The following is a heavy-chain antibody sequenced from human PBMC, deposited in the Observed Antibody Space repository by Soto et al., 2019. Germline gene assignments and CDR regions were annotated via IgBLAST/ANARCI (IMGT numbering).Heavy chain of an antibody. J-gene: IGHJ4*02. V-gene: IGHV3-64D*06. CDR3: VKEGYMRSDWYGQFDC. Sequence: EVQLVQSGGGLVQPGGSLRLFCAGSGFTFNTFAMHWVRQTPGKGLEFVSAISSNGGNTYYADSVKGRFAISRDNSKNTLHLQMDSLRPDDTALYYCVKEGYMRSDWYGQFDCWGQGTLSPSPQ. D-gene: IGHD6-19*01. CDR1: GFTFNTFA. CDR2: ISSNGGNT.